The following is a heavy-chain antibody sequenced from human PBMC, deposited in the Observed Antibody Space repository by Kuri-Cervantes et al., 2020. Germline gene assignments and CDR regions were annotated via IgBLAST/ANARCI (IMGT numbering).Heavy chain of an antibody. Sequence: ASVKVSCKASGYTFTDYYMHWVRQAPGQGLEWMGWINPNSGGTNYAQKFHGRVTMTRDTSITTAYMELSRLTSDDTAVYYCARESSNYALDYWGQGTLVTVSS. CDR1: GYTFTDYY. CDR2: INPNSGGT. J-gene: IGHJ4*02. CDR3: ARESSNYALDY. V-gene: IGHV1-2*02. D-gene: IGHD4-11*01.